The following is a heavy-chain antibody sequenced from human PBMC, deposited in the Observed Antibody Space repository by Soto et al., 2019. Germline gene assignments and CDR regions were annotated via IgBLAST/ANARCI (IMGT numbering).Heavy chain of an antibody. D-gene: IGHD5-18*01. CDR2: INPSGGST. CDR3: ARDQLAAKYFFEY. J-gene: IGHJ4*02. CDR1: GNTFTSHY. Sequence: ASVKVSCKASGNTFTSHYIHWVRQAPGQGPEWMGIINPSGGSTSYAQKFQSRVTMTRDTSTSTVYMELSSLRSEDTAIYYCARDQLAAKYFFEYWGQGTLVIVS. V-gene: IGHV1-46*01.